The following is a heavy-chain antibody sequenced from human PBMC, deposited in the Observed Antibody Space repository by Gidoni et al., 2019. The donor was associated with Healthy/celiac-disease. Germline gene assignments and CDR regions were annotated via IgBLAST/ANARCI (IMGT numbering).Heavy chain of an antibody. CDR2: TTYDGTNK. Sequence: QVQLVESGGGGVQPGRSLRLSRAASGFTFSSYAMHWVRQAPVKGLEWVAVTTYDGTNKYYAYSVKGRFTITRDNPKNTLYLQMNSLVAEDTAVYYCAGVVDRGLDYWGQGTLVTVSS. CDR1: GFTFSSYA. CDR3: AGVVDRGLDY. J-gene: IGHJ4*02. D-gene: IGHD2-15*01. V-gene: IGHV3-30*04.